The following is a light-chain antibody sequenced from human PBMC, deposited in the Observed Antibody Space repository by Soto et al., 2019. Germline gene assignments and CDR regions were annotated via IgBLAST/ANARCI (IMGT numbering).Light chain of an antibody. CDR1: QSVSSTL. CDR2: GVS. V-gene: IGKV3-20*01. CDR3: QHYGDSSWT. Sequence: ELVLTQSPVALSLSSGERATLSWRASQSVSSTLLTWYQQKPGQAPRLLIYGVSSRATGIPDRFSGSGSGTDFTLTISRVEPEDFAVYFCQHYGDSSWTFGQGSRVEIK. J-gene: IGKJ1*01.